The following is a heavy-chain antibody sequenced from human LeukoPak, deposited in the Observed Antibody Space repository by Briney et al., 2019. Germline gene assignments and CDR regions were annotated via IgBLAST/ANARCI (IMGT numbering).Heavy chain of an antibody. Sequence: SETLSLTCAVYGGSFSGYYWSWIRQPPGKGLEWIGEINHSGSTNYNPSLKSQVTISVDTSKNQFSLKLSSVTAADTAVYYCARRLLRSMTNLDYWGQGTLVTVSS. V-gene: IGHV4-34*01. CDR1: GGSFSGYY. D-gene: IGHD4-11*01. CDR3: ARRLLRSMTNLDY. CDR2: INHSGST. J-gene: IGHJ4*02.